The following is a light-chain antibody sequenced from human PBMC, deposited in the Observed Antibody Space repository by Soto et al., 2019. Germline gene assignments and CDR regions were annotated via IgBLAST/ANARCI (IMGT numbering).Light chain of an antibody. Sequence: QPVLTQSPSASASLGASVKLTCTLSSGHSNYAIAWHQQQPEKGPRYLMKLNSDGSHNKGDGISDRFSGSSSGTERYLTISSLQSEDEADYYCQTWGTGIVVFGGGTKLTVL. V-gene: IGLV4-69*01. CDR2: LNSDGSH. CDR1: SGHSNYA. J-gene: IGLJ2*01. CDR3: QTWGTGIVV.